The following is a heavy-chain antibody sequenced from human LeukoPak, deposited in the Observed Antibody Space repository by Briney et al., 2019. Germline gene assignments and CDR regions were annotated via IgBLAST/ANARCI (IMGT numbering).Heavy chain of an antibody. V-gene: IGHV3-64*01. CDR3: ARAPHSSVGEYFQH. D-gene: IGHD3-22*01. Sequence: PGGSLRLSCAASGFTFSSYAMHWVRQAPGKGLEYVSAISSNGGSTYYANSVKGRFTISRDNSKNTLYLQMGSLRAEDMAVYYCARAPHSSVGEYFQHWGQGTLVTVSS. CDR1: GFTFSSYA. CDR2: ISSNGGST. J-gene: IGHJ1*01.